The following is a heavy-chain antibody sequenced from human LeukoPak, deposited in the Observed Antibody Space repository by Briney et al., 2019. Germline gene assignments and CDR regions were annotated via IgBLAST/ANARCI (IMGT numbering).Heavy chain of an antibody. CDR1: GFTFSSYA. D-gene: IGHD4-23*01. J-gene: IGHJ4*02. Sequence: GGSLRLSCAASGFTFSSYAMSWVRQAPGKGLEWVSAISGSGGSTYYADSVKGRFTISRDNSKNTLYLQMNSLRAEDTAVYYCAKTRPPVYGGNSGYSRIYFDYWGQGTLVTVSS. CDR3: AKTRPPVYGGNSGYSRIYFDY. V-gene: IGHV3-23*01. CDR2: ISGSGGST.